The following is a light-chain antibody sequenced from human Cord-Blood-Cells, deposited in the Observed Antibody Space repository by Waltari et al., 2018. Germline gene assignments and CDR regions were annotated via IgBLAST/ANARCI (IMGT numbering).Light chain of an antibody. CDR1: RSDVGGYNY. J-gene: IGLJ2*01. V-gene: IGLV2-8*01. Sequence: QSALTQPPSASGSPGQSVTISCTGTRSDVGGYNYVSWYQQHPAKAPKLMIYEVSKRPSGVPHRFSGSKSGNTASLTVSGLQAEDEADYYCSSYAGSNNLVFGGGTKLTVL. CDR3: SSYAGSNNLV. CDR2: EVS.